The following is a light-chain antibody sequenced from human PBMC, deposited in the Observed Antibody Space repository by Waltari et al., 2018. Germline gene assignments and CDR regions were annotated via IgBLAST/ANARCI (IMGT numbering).Light chain of an antibody. CDR3: AAWDDSLNAHYV. Sequence: QPPSASGTPGQRVTISCSGSSSNIGSNTVNWYQQLPGTAPKLLIYSNNQRPSGVPDRFSGSKSGTSASLAISGLQSEDEADYYCAAWDDSLNAHYVFGTGTKVTVL. CDR2: SNN. CDR1: SSNIGSNT. J-gene: IGLJ1*01. V-gene: IGLV1-44*01.